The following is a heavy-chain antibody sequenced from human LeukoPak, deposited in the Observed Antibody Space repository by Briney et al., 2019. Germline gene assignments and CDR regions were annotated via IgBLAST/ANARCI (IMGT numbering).Heavy chain of an antibody. CDR2: ISSSGSPI. V-gene: IGHV3-48*03. J-gene: IGHJ4*02. D-gene: IGHD2-15*01. CDR1: GFIFSSYE. CDR3: ARESCSGGSCYLFDY. Sequence: QPGGSLRLSCAASGFIFSSYEMNWVRQAPGKGLEWVAYISSSGSPIYYADSVKGRFTISRDNAENSLYLQMNSLRAEDTAVYYCARESCSGGSCYLFDYWGQGTLVTVSS.